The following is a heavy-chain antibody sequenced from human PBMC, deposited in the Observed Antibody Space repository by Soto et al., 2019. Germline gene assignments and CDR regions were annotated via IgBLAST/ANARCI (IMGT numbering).Heavy chain of an antibody. Sequence: EVQLVESGGGSVKPGGSLRLSCAASGLTFSNVWMTWVRQAPGKGLEWVGRIKSKSDGETADVAAPMKARFTISRDDSKNTVFLEMNSLNSVDSALYYCAITAMINRDSSTSFDYWGRGTQVTVSS. CDR3: AITAMINRDSSTSFDY. J-gene: IGHJ4*02. D-gene: IGHD5-18*01. V-gene: IGHV3-15*01. CDR1: GLTFSNVW. CDR2: IKSKSDGETA.